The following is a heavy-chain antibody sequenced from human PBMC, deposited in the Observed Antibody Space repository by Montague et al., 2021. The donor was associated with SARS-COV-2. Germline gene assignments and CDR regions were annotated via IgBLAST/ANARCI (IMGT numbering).Heavy chain of an antibody. CDR3: ARTFMSDAFDI. J-gene: IGHJ3*02. V-gene: IGHV3-53*04. D-gene: IGHD3-16*01. CDR1: GFTVSSNY. CDR2: IYSGGST. Sequence: SLRLSCAASGFTVSSNYMSWVRQAPGKGLEWVSVIYSGGSTYYAXSVTGRFTISRHNSKNTLYLQMNSLRAEDTAVYHCARTFMSDAFDIWGQGTMVTVSS.